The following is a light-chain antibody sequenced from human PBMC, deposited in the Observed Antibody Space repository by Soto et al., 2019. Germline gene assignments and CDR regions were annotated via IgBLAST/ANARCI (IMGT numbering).Light chain of an antibody. CDR1: TSDVGGYNY. J-gene: IGLJ1*01. CDR3: CSYAGGYTYV. CDR2: DVS. Sequence: QSALTQPRSVSGSPGQSVTISCAGTTSDVGGYNYVSWYQQHPGKAPKVMIYDVSKRPSGVPDRFSGSKSGNTASLTISGLQAEYEADYYCCSYAGGYTYVFGTGTKLTVL. V-gene: IGLV2-11*01.